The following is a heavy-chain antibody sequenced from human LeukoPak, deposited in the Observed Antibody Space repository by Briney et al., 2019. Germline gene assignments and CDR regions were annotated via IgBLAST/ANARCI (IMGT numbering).Heavy chain of an antibody. CDR2: IYHSGST. J-gene: IGHJ4*02. D-gene: IGHD4/OR15-4a*01. V-gene: IGHV4-30-2*01. CDR3: ARRANIYYFDY. CDR1: GGSISGGGYY. Sequence: PSETLSLTCTVSGGSISGGGYYWSWIRQPPGKGLEWIGYIYHSGSTYYNPSLKSRVTISVDRPKNQFSLKLSSVTAADTAVYYCARRANIYYFDYWGQGTLVTVSS.